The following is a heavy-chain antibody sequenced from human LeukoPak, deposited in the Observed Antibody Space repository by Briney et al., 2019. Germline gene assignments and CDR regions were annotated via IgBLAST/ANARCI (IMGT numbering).Heavy chain of an antibody. Sequence: SATLTLTCTVSGGAMNNYYGQWIRQPAGKGLEWIGRIYSSGNTNYNPSLESRVTMSVDTSKNQFSLKLNSVTAADTAMYYCARDLRNWSGKNNWFDPWGQGTLVTVSS. D-gene: IGHD3-3*01. J-gene: IGHJ5*02. CDR1: GGAMNNYY. V-gene: IGHV4-4*07. CDR2: IYSSGNT. CDR3: ARDLRNWSGKNNWFDP.